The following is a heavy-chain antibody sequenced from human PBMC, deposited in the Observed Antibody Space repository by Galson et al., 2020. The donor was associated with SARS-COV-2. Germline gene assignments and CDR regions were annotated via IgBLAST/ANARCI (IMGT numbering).Heavy chain of an antibody. J-gene: IGHJ5*02. D-gene: IGHD1-26*01. V-gene: IGHV4-39*01. CDR2: IYYSGST. CDR1: GGSISSSSYY. CDR3: ARHAFPGIVGATGWNWFDP. Sequence: SETLSLTCTVSGGSISSSSYYWGWIRQPPGKGLEWIGSIYYSGSTYYNPSLKSRVTISVDTSKNQFSLKLSSVTAADTAVYYCARHAFPGIVGATGWNWFDPWGQGTLVTVSS.